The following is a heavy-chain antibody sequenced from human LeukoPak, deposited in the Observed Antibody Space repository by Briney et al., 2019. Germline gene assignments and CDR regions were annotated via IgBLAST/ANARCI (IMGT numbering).Heavy chain of an antibody. CDR3: ARDCSPFSSSCFPTDY. CDR2: ISGNGGKT. V-gene: IGHV3-23*01. CDR1: GFTFSDYA. Sequence: PGGSLRLSCAASGFTFSDYAMSWVRQAPGKGLEWVSGISGNGGKTYYADSVEGRFTISRDNSKNMLYLQMNSLRAEDTAVYYCARDCSPFSSSCFPTDYWGQGTLVTVSS. D-gene: IGHD6-13*01. J-gene: IGHJ4*02.